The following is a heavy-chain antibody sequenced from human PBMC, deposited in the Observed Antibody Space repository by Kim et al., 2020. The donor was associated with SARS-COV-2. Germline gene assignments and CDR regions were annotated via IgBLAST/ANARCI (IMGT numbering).Heavy chain of an antibody. D-gene: IGHD2-2*01. CDR3: ARLLPAARSNPRFDP. J-gene: IGHJ5*02. Sequence: QKFQGRVTMTRDTSISTAYMELSRLRSDDTAVYYCARLLPAARSNPRFDPWGQGTLVTVSS. V-gene: IGHV1-2*02.